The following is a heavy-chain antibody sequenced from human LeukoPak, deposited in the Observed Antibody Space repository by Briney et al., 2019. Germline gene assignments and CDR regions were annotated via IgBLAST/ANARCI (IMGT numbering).Heavy chain of an antibody. D-gene: IGHD6-6*01. Sequence: GGSLRLSCAASGFTFSSYAMSWVRQAPGKGLEWVSAISGIGGSTYYADSVKGRFTISRDNSKNSVYLQMNSLGVEDTAVYFCAKGRSSNSQYLGDYWGQGTLVTVSS. CDR3: AKGRSSNSQYLGDY. J-gene: IGHJ4*02. CDR1: GFTFSSYA. CDR2: ISGIGGST. V-gene: IGHV3-23*01.